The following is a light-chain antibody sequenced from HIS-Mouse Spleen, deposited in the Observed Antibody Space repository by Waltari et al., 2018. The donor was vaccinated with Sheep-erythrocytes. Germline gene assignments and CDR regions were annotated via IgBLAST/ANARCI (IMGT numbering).Light chain of an antibody. CDR3: CSYAGSYNHV. CDR1: SSDVGGYNY. CDR2: DVS. J-gene: IGLJ1*01. Sequence: QSALTQPASVSGSPGQSITISCTGTSSDVGGYNYVSWYQQHPGKAPKLMIYDVSKRSSRVPDRCSGSKSGNTASLTISGLQAEDEADYYCCSYAGSYNHVFATGTKVTVL. V-gene: IGLV2-11*01.